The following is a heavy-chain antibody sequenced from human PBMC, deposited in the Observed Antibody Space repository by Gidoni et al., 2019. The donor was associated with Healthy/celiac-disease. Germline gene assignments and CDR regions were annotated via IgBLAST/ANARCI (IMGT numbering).Heavy chain of an antibody. CDR2: IYYSGST. Sequence: QLQLQESGPGLVKPSETLSLTCTVSGGSISSSSYYWGWIRQPPGKGLEWIGSIYYSGSTYYNPSLKSRVTISVDTSKNQFSLKLSSVTAADTAVYYCARHGAYGDYEGVFDYWGQGTLVTVSS. CDR3: ARHGAYGDYEGVFDY. CDR1: GGSISSSSYY. D-gene: IGHD4-17*01. V-gene: IGHV4-39*01. J-gene: IGHJ4*02.